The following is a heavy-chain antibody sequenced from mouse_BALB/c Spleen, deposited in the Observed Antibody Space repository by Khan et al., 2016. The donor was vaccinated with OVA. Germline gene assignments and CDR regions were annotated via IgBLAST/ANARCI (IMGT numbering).Heavy chain of an antibody. J-gene: IGHJ2*01. V-gene: IGHV5-9-3*01. Sequence: EVELVESGGGLVKPGGSLKLSCAVSGFTFSSYAMSWVRQTPEKRLEWVATISSGGSYTYYPDSVKGRFTISRENANNTLYLQMSSLRSEGTAMYYCASSPGYYGRNYFDYWGQGTTLTVSS. D-gene: IGHD1-1*01. CDR2: ISSGGSYT. CDR1: GFTFSSYA. CDR3: ASSPGYYGRNYFDY.